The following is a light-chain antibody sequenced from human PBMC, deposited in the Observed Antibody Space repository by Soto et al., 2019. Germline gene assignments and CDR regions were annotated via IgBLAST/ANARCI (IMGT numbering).Light chain of an antibody. J-gene: IGKJ1*01. V-gene: IGKV3-20*01. CDR3: QQYGSSPET. Sequence: PGERATLSCRASQSVSSSYLSWYQQKPGQAPRLLIYGASSRATGIPDRFSGSGSGTDFTLTISRLEPEDFAVYYCQQYGSSPETFGQGTKVDIK. CDR1: QSVSSSY. CDR2: GAS.